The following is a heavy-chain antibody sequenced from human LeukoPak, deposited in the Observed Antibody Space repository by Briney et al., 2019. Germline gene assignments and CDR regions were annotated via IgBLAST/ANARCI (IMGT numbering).Heavy chain of an antibody. Sequence: GGSLRLSCAASGFTFSSYEMNWVRQAPGKGLEWVSYISSSGSTIYYADSVKGRFTISRDNAKNSLYLQMNSLRAEDTAVYYCAIAGPSLVGYYFDYWGQGTLVTVSS. V-gene: IGHV3-48*03. CDR2: ISSSGSTI. CDR3: AIAGPSLVGYYFDY. D-gene: IGHD1-26*01. CDR1: GFTFSSYE. J-gene: IGHJ4*02.